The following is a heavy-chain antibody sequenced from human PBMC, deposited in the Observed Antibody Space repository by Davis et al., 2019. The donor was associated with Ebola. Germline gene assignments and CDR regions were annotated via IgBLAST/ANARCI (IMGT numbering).Heavy chain of an antibody. D-gene: IGHD6-13*01. CDR1: GFTFSSYE. Sequence: GESLKISCAASGFTFSSYEMHWVRHAPGKGLVWVSRINSDGSSTSYADSVKGRFTISRDNAKNTLYLQMNSLRAEDTAVYYCARVRYSSSWGLFDPWGQGTLVTVSS. V-gene: IGHV3-74*01. CDR3: ARVRYSSSWGLFDP. J-gene: IGHJ5*02. CDR2: INSDGSST.